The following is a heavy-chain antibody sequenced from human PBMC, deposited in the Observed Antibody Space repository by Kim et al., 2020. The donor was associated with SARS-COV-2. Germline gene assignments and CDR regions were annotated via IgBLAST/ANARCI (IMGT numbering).Heavy chain of an antibody. CDR3: ASDVGVNMGVVVIAGIDV. Sequence: GGSLRLSCAGSGFTFSTFDMHWVRLVTGKGLEWVSGIGTAGDTYSVGYVQGRFTISRANSKSSFYLQMHGLTAGDTAVYYCASDVGVNMGVVVIAGIDVWGQGTTVTVSS. CDR2: IGTAGDT. V-gene: IGHV3-13*04. J-gene: IGHJ6*02. D-gene: IGHD3-16*02. CDR1: GFTFSTFD.